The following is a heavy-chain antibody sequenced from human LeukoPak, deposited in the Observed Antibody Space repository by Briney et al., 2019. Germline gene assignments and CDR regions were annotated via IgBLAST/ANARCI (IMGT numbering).Heavy chain of an antibody. J-gene: IGHJ4*02. V-gene: IGHV3-33*08. Sequence: GGSLRLSCVASGFTFRNYWMGWVRQAPGKGREWVAVIWYDGSNKYYADSVKGRFTISRDNSKNTLYLQMNSLRAEDTAVYYCARESGYSYGTSFDYWGQGTLVTVSS. D-gene: IGHD5-18*01. CDR1: GFTFRNYW. CDR2: IWYDGSNK. CDR3: ARESGYSYGTSFDY.